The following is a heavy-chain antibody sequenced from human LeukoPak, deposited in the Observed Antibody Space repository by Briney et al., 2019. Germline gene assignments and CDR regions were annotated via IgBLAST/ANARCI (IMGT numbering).Heavy chain of an antibody. D-gene: IGHD6-13*01. CDR3: VKETKRAAPGSFSYYYGMDV. J-gene: IGHJ6*04. V-gene: IGHV3-64D*06. CDR2: ISSNGGST. CDR1: GFTFSSYA. Sequence: GGSLRLPCPASGFTFSSYAMHWVRQAPGKGLEYVSAISSNGGSTYYADSVKGRFTISRDNSKNTLYLQMSSLRAEDTAVYYCVKETKRAAPGSFSYYYGMDVWGKGTTVTVSS.